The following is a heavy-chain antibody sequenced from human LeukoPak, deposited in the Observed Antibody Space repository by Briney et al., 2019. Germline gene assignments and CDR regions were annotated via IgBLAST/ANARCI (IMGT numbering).Heavy chain of an antibody. CDR1: GYTITDYY. Sequence: VASVTVSCKASGYTITDYYIHWVRQAPGQGLEWMGRINPDIDVTNLSQKFQGRVTMTRDTSISTAYMQLSRLRSDDTALYFCARGEASSWYIEWGQGTMVTVSS. J-gene: IGHJ4*02. D-gene: IGHD6-13*01. V-gene: IGHV1-2*06. CDR2: INPDIDVT. CDR3: ARGEASSWYIE.